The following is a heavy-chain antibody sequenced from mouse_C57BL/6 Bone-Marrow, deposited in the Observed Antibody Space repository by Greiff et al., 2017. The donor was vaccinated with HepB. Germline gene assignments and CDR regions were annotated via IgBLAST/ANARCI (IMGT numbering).Heavy chain of an antibody. CDR3: AREGLRREDYAMDY. Sequence: QVQLQQSGAELMKPGASVKLSCKATGYTFTGYWIEWVKQRPGHGLEWIGEILPGSGSTIYNQKFKGKATLTVDKSSSTAYMELRSLTSEDTAVYYCAREGLRREDYAMDYWGQGTSVTVSS. D-gene: IGHD2-4*01. V-gene: IGHV1-9*01. CDR1: GYTFTGYW. J-gene: IGHJ4*01. CDR2: ILPGSGST.